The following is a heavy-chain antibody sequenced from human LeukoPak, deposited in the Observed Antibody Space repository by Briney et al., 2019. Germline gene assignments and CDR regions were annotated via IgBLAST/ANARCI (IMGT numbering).Heavy chain of an antibody. Sequence: GASVKVSCKASGYTFTGYYMHWVRQAPGQGLEWMGWINPNSGGTNYAQKFQGRVTMTRDTSISTAYMELSRLRSDDTAVYYCARERGYSYGYGFDYWGQGTLVTVSS. V-gene: IGHV1-2*02. D-gene: IGHD5-18*01. CDR1: GYTFTGYY. CDR3: ARERGYSYGYGFDY. CDR2: INPNSGGT. J-gene: IGHJ4*02.